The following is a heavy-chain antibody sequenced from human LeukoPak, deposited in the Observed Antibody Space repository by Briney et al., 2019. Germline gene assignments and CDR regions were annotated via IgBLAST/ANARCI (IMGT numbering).Heavy chain of an antibody. CDR1: GYTFTSYG. D-gene: IGHD5-24*01. J-gene: IGHJ4*02. Sequence: ASVHVSCKSSGYTFTSYGISWVRQAPGQGLEWMGWISAYNGNTNYAQKLQGRVTMTTDTSTSTDYMELRSRRSDETAVYYCARARWLQFNDFDYWGQGTLVTVSS. CDR2: ISAYNGNT. CDR3: ARARWLQFNDFDY. V-gene: IGHV1-18*01.